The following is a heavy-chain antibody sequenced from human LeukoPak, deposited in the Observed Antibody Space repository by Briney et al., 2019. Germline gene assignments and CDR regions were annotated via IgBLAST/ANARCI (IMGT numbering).Heavy chain of an antibody. Sequence: GGSLRLSCAASGFTFSNYWMSWVRQAPGKGLEWVANIKQDGSEKFYVDSVKGRFTISRDNAENSLYLQINSLRAEDTAVYYCAGCISKNCDDAIDIWGHGTMVSVSS. D-gene: IGHD2-2*01. CDR3: AGCISKNCDDAIDI. CDR2: IKQDGSEK. J-gene: IGHJ3*02. V-gene: IGHV3-7*01. CDR1: GFTFSNYW.